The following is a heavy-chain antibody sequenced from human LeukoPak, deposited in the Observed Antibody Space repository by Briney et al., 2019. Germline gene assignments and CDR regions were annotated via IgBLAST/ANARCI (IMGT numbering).Heavy chain of an antibody. J-gene: IGHJ1*01. D-gene: IGHD6-19*01. Sequence: ASVKVSCKASGYTFTGYYMHWVRQAPGQGLEWMGRINPNSGGTNYAQKFQGRVTMTRDTSISTAYMELSRLRSDDTAVHYCARPEVQWLGQYEYFQHWGQGTLVTVSS. CDR2: INPNSGGT. V-gene: IGHV1-2*06. CDR1: GYTFTGYY. CDR3: ARPEVQWLGQYEYFQH.